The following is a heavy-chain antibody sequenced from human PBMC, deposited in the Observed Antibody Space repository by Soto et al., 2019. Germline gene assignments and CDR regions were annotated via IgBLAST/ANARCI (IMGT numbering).Heavy chain of an antibody. CDR2: IIPIFGTA. V-gene: IGHV1-69*13. J-gene: IGHJ3*02. Sequence: ASVKVSCKASGGTFSSYAISWVRQAPGQGLEWMGGIIPIFGTANYAQKFQGRVTITADESTSTAYMELSSLRSEDTAVYYCARDLNQYYYDSSGYQGGDAFDIWGQGTMVTVSS. D-gene: IGHD3-22*01. CDR3: ARDLNQYYYDSSGYQGGDAFDI. CDR1: GGTFSSYA.